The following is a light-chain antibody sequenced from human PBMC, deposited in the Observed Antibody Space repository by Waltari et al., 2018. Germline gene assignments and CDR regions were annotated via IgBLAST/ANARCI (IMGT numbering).Light chain of an antibody. CDR3: QVWDYDTAHLV. V-gene: IGLV3-21*04. J-gene: IGLJ3*02. CDR1: NIGAKS. Sequence: SYVLTQPPSVSVAPGKTARIACGGNNIGAKSVHWYQERPGQAPVLIIYYDSVRPSGIPERFSGSNSGNTATLTISRVEAGDDADYYCQVWDYDTAHLVFGGGTTLTVV. CDR2: YDS.